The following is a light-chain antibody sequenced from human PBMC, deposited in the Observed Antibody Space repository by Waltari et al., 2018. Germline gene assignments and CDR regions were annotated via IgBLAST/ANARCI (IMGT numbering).Light chain of an antibody. CDR3: QQYFSAPYT. J-gene: IGKJ2*01. V-gene: IGKV4-1*01. Sequence: DIVMTQSPDSLAVSLGERATVHCRSSQSVLYSSNNNNYLTWYHQKPGQHPKLLIYWASTRESGVPDRFSGSGSGTDFTLTISSLQAEDVAVYYCQQYFSAPYTFGQGTKLEIK. CDR1: QSVLYSSNNNNY. CDR2: WAS.